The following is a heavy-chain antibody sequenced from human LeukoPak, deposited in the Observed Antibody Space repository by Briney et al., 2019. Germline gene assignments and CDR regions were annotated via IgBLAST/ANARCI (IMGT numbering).Heavy chain of an antibody. Sequence: GGSLRLSCAASGFTFSSYSMNWVRQAPGKGLEWVSFISSSRSYIYYADSVKGRFTISRDNAKNSLYLQMNSLRAEDTAVYYCAKEKVAAAGPHWLHYFDYWGQGTLVTVSS. CDR1: GFTFSSYS. CDR2: ISSSRSYI. D-gene: IGHD6-13*01. V-gene: IGHV3-21*04. CDR3: AKEKVAAAGPHWLHYFDY. J-gene: IGHJ4*02.